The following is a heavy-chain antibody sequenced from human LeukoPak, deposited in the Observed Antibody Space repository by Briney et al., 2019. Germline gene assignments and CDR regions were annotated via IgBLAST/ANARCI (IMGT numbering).Heavy chain of an antibody. Sequence: GASVKVSCKVSGYTLTELSMHWVRQAPGKGLEWMGGFDPEDGETIYAQKFQGRVTMTEDTSTDTAYMELSSLRSEDTAVYYCATDKDSSGYFQHWGQGTLVTVSS. J-gene: IGHJ1*01. D-gene: IGHD3-22*01. CDR3: ATDKDSSGYFQH. V-gene: IGHV1-24*01. CDR2: FDPEDGET. CDR1: GYTLTELS.